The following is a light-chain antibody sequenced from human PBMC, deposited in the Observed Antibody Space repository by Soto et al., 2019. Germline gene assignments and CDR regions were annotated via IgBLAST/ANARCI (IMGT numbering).Light chain of an antibody. Sequence: EIVMTQSPATVSVSPGEKATLSCRATQRVSSNVAWYQQRLGQAPRLLIYGASTRATGTPARFSGSGSGTEFTLTISSLQSEDFAVYYCQQYNNWPRTFGQGTKVDIK. CDR3: QQYNNWPRT. CDR2: GAS. CDR1: QRVSSN. V-gene: IGKV3-15*01. J-gene: IGKJ1*01.